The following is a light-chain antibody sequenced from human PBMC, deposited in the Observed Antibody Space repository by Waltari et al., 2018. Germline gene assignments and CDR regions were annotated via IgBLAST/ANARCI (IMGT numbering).Light chain of an antibody. Sequence: DIVMTQSPDSLAVSLGERATINCKSSQSVFYTSNNKNYLAWYQQKPGQPPKLLIPWASTRESGVPDRFSGGWSGTDFTLTISRLQTEDVAVYYCQQYYSSPRTFGQGTKVEIK. CDR1: QSVFYTSNNKNY. V-gene: IGKV4-1*01. CDR2: WAS. J-gene: IGKJ1*01. CDR3: QQYYSSPRT.